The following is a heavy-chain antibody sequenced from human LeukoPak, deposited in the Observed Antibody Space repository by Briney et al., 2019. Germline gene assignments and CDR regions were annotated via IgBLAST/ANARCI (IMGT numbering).Heavy chain of an antibody. J-gene: IGHJ5*02. CDR1: GFTFSSYS. D-gene: IGHD1-26*01. Sequence: GGSLRLSCAASGFTFSSYSMNWVRQAPGKGLEWVSYISSSSSTIYYADSVKGRFTISRDNAKNSLYLQMNSLRAEDTALYYCARAPRFRLVGVPKGPFDPWGQGTLVTVSS. CDR3: ARAPRFRLVGVPKGPFDP. V-gene: IGHV3-48*04. CDR2: ISSSSSTI.